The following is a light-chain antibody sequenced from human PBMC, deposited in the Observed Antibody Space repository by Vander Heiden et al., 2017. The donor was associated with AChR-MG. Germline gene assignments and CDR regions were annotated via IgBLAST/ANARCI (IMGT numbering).Light chain of an antibody. J-gene: IGLJ2*01. CDR2: DVS. V-gene: IGLV2-14*03. CDR1: SSDVGGYNY. Sequence: QSALTQPASVSGSPGQSITISCTGSSSDVGGYNYVSWYHQHPGKAPKLMMYDVSDRPSGVSNRFSGSKSGNTASLTISGLQTEDEADYWCSAYTSSSTSYTSSSTHVVFGGGTKLTVL. CDR3: SAYTSSSTSYTSSSTHVV.